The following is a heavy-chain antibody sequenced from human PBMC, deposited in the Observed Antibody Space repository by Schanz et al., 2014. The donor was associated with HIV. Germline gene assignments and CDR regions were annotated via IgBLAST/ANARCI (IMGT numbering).Heavy chain of an antibody. CDR3: ARGEDDISGPDGMDV. Sequence: EVKLVESGGGSVQPGRSLRLSCEASGFTFHDCAMHWVRQVPEKGLEWVSGISWSGRNTGYVDSVRGRFSISRDNAKNSLYLQMNSLRAEDTAVYYCARGEDDISGPDGMDVWGQGTTVTVSS. D-gene: IGHD3-22*01. J-gene: IGHJ6*02. CDR1: GFTFHDCA. V-gene: IGHV3-9*01. CDR2: ISWSGRNT.